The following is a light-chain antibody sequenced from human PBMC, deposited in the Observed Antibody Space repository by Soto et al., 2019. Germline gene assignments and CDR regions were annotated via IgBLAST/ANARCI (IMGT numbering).Light chain of an antibody. V-gene: IGKV4-1*01. CDR2: WAS. CDR1: QSVLYSSNNKNY. Sequence: DIVMTQSPDSLAVSLGERATINCKSSQSVLYSSNNKNYLAWYQQKPGQPPKLLIYWASTRESGVPDQFSGSGSGTDFTLTISSLQAEDGAVYYCQQYYSTLRTFGQGTKVEIK. J-gene: IGKJ1*01. CDR3: QQYYSTLRT.